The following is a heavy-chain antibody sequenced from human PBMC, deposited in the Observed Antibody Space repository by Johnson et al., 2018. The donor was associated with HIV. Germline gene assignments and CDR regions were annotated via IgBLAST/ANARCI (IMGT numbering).Heavy chain of an antibody. CDR2: LSYDGSKE. D-gene: IGHD2-21*01. J-gene: IGHJ3*02. CDR1: GFTFRTYA. Sequence: QVQLVESGGGVVQPGRSLRLSCAVSGFTFRTYAMHWVRQAPGKGLEWVAVLSYDGSKEYYVDSVKGRFNLSRDSSKNTLYLQMNSLRAEDTAVYYCASSQGSGEGAFDIWGQGTMVTVSS. V-gene: IGHV3-30-3*01. CDR3: ASSQGSGEGAFDI.